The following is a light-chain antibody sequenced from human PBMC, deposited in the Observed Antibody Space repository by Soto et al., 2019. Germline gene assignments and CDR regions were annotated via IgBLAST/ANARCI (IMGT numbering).Light chain of an antibody. Sequence: EIVMTQSPATLSVSPGERATLSCRASESASTNLAWYQQRPGQAPWLLIYATSTRATGIPARFTGSGSGTEFTLTISGLQSEDFAVYYCEPYNKWPLTVGGGTKVEIK. CDR2: ATS. V-gene: IGKV3-15*01. CDR3: EPYNKWPLT. J-gene: IGKJ4*01. CDR1: ESASTN.